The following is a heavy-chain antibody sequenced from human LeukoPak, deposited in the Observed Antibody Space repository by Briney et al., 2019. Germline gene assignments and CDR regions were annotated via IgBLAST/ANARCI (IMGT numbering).Heavy chain of an antibody. V-gene: IGHV3-13*01. CDR1: GFTFSSYD. CDR2: IGTAGDT. J-gene: IGHJ4*02. D-gene: IGHD3-3*01. Sequence: GGSLRLSCAASGFTFSSYDMHWVRQATGKGLEWVSAIGTAGDTYYPGSVKGRFTISRESAKNSLYLQMNSLRAGDTAVYYCARARRDFWSGYWFDYWGQGTLVTVSS. CDR3: ARARRDFWSGYWFDY.